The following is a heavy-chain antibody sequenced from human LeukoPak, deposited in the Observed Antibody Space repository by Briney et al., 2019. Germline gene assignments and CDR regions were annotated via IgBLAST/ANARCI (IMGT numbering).Heavy chain of an antibody. J-gene: IGHJ3*02. CDR2: ISGSGGST. D-gene: IGHD6-19*01. Sequence: GGSLRLSCAASGFTFSSYAMSWVCQAPGKGLEWVSAISGSGGSTYYADSVKGWFTISRDNSKNTLYLQMNSLRAEDTAVYYCAKAHGIAVAGQAFDIWGQGTMVTVSS. CDR1: GFTFSSYA. CDR3: AKAHGIAVAGQAFDI. V-gene: IGHV3-23*01.